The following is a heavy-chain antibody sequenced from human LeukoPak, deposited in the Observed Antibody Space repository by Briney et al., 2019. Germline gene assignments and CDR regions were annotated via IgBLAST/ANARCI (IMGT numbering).Heavy chain of an antibody. CDR3: ARGRKFYDY. CDR1: GFTFSNYW. D-gene: IGHD1-14*01. V-gene: IGHV3-7*04. CDR2: IKQDGSDK. J-gene: IGHJ4*02. Sequence: GGSLRLSCAASGFTFSNYWMSWVRQAPGKGVEWVANIKQDGSDKDYVDSVKGRFTISRDNDKNSLYLQMNSLRAEDTAVFHCARGRKFYDYWGQGTLVSVSS.